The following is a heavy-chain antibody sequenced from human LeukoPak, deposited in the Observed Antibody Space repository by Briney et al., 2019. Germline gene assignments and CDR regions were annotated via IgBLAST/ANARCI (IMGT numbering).Heavy chain of an antibody. Sequence: ASVKVSCKASGYTFTSYDINWARQATGQGLEWMGWMNPNSGNTGYAQKFQGRVTMTRNTSISTAYMELSSLRSEDTAVYYCARADYGDYDSNNWFDPWGQGTLVTVSS. CDR3: ARADYGDYDSNNWFDP. D-gene: IGHD4-17*01. J-gene: IGHJ5*02. CDR2: MNPNSGNT. CDR1: GYTFTSYD. V-gene: IGHV1-8*01.